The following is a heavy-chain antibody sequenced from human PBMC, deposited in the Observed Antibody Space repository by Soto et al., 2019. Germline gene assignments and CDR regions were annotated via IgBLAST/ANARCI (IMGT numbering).Heavy chain of an antibody. CDR1: GFTFSSYG. J-gene: IGHJ6*02. CDR3: ARTLEPNPISDYYYYGMDV. Sequence: GGSLRLSCAASGFTFSSYGMHWVRQAPGKGLEWVAVIWYDGSNKYYADSVKGRFTISRDNSKNTLYLQMNSLRAEDTAVYYCARTLEPNPISDYYYYGMDVWGQGTTVTVSS. CDR2: IWYDGSNK. D-gene: IGHD1-1*01. V-gene: IGHV3-33*01.